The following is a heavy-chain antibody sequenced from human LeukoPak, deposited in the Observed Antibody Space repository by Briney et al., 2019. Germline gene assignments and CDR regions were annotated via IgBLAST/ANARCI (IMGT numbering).Heavy chain of an antibody. CDR3: AKEGGGDTATDF. CDR1: GFSFSKYT. CDR2: VSGGGDRT. V-gene: IGHV3-23*01. J-gene: IGHJ4*02. D-gene: IGHD5-18*01. Sequence: GGSLRLSCAASGFSFSKYTMTWVRQAPGKGLEWVASVSGGGDRTYYTDSVKGRFTISRDNSNNTLYLQMNSLRDEDTAMYYCAKEGGGDTATDFWGQGVLVPVSS.